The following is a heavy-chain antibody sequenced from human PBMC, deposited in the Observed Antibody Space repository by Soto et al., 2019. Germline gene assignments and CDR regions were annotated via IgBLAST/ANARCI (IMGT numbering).Heavy chain of an antibody. V-gene: IGHV3-73*01. D-gene: IGHD6-13*01. Sequence: GESLRLSCAASGFTFSGSSMHWVRQASGKGLEWVGRIRGKTDTYATAYAAPVRGRFTISRDDSKNTAYLQMNSLKTEDTAVYFCTKRIGAYAMDVWGQGTTVTVSS. J-gene: IGHJ6*02. CDR3: TKRIGAYAMDV. CDR2: IRGKTDTYAT. CDR1: GFTFSGSS.